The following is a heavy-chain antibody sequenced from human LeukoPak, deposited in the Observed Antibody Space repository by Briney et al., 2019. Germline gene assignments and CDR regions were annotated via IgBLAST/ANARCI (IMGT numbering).Heavy chain of an antibody. D-gene: IGHD3-10*01. CDR2: INTNGDST. Sequence: GGSLRLSCSASGFTFSTYVMHWGRQAPGKGLEYVSAINTNGDSTYYADSVKGRFTISRDNSKNTLYLQMSSLRTEDTAVYYCVKDLRGGGYYTSFDYWGQGTLVTVSS. J-gene: IGHJ4*02. CDR3: VKDLRGGGYYTSFDY. CDR1: GFTFSTYV. V-gene: IGHV3-64D*09.